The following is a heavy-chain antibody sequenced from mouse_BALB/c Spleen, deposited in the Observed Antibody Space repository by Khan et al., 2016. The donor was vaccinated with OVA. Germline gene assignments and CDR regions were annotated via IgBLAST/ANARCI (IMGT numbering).Heavy chain of an antibody. V-gene: IGHV3-2*02. J-gene: IGHJ2*01. Sequence: EVQLQESGPGLVKPSQSLSLTCTVTGYSITSDYAWNWIRQFPGNKLEWMGHISYSGNTKYNPSLQSRISINRDTSKNQFFLQLNSVTTEDTATYYCARIYGGDFDYWGQGTTLTVSS. D-gene: IGHD1-1*01. CDR3: ARIYGGDFDY. CDR2: ISYSGNT. CDR1: GYSITSDYA.